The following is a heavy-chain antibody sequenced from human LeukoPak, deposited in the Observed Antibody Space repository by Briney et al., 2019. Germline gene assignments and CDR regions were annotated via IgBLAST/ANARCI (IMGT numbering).Heavy chain of an antibody. J-gene: IGHJ4*02. CDR1: GFTFSSFA. D-gene: IGHD6-19*01. CDR2: ISNDGSNT. V-gene: IGHV3-30*04. CDR3: AKGAVAGTNFDY. Sequence: GGSLRLSCAASGFTFSSFAMHWVRQAPGKGLEWVALISNDGSNTYHADSVKGRFTISRDNSKNTLYLQMNSLRAEDTAVYYCAKGAVAGTNFDYWGQGTLVTVSS.